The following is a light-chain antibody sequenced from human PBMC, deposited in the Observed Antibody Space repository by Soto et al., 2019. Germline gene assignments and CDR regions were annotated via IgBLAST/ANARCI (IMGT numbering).Light chain of an antibody. Sequence: DIQMTQSPSTLSASVGDRVTITCRASQDISTWLAWYQQRPGKAPHLLIYDASRLQSGVPSRFSGSGSGTEFTLTVSSLQPDDFATYYCQHRVVGPGTKVEIK. V-gene: IGKV1-5*01. CDR2: DAS. CDR3: QHRV. J-gene: IGKJ3*01. CDR1: QDISTW.